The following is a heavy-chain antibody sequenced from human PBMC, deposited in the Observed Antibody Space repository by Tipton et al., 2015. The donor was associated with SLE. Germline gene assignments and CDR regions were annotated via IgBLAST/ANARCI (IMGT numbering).Heavy chain of an antibody. Sequence: LRLSCAASGFTFSSYWMSWIRQPPGKGLEWIGCIYQEGRTAYNPSLKSRVTISKDKSKNQLFLDLSSVTAADTAVYYCTRGRLLEWLSSYYYYYGMDVWGQGTPVTVSS. D-gene: IGHD3-3*01. J-gene: IGHJ6*02. CDR2: IYQEGRT. CDR1: GFTFSSYW. V-gene: IGHV4-30-2*01. CDR3: TRGRLLEWLSSYYYYYGMDV.